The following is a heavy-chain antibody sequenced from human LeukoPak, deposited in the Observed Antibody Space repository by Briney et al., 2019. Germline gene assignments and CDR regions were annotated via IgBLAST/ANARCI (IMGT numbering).Heavy chain of an antibody. J-gene: IGHJ6*03. Sequence: GGSLRLSCAASGFTFSSQWMSWVRQAPGKGLEWVANVNQGGTEKYYVDSVKGRFTISRDNAENSLYLQMNSLRAEDTAVYYCARLTKNDSGSFRFGKKKRGYMDVWGKGTTVTISS. D-gene: IGHD3-10*01. CDR1: GFTFSSQW. V-gene: IGHV3-7*01. CDR3: ARLTKNDSGSFRFGKKKRGYMDV. CDR2: VNQGGTEK.